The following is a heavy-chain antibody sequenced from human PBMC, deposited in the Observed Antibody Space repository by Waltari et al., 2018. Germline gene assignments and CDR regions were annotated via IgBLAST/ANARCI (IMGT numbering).Heavy chain of an antibody. J-gene: IGHJ3*02. D-gene: IGHD3-22*01. V-gene: IGHV4-34*01. CDR3: ASPINYYDSSYRAFDI. CDR2: INHSGST. Sequence: QVQLQQWGAGLLKPSETLSLTCAVYGGSFSGYYWSWIRQPPGKGLEWIGEINHSGSTNYNPSLKSRVTRSVDTSKNQFSLKLSSVTAADTAVYYCASPINYYDSSYRAFDIWGQGTMVTVSS. CDR1: GGSFSGYY.